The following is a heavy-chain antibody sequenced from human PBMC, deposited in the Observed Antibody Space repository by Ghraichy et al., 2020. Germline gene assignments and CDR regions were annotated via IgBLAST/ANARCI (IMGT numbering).Heavy chain of an antibody. CDR2: ITGSGGST. CDR3: AKSLKVGATYSVSDY. Sequence: GGSLRLSCAASGFTFSTYAMSWVRQAPGKGLEWVSVITGSGGSTYYADSVKGRFTISRDNSKNTLYLQVNSLRAEDTAVYYCAKSLKVGATYSVSDYWGQGTLVTVSS. J-gene: IGHJ4*02. CDR1: GFTFSTYA. V-gene: IGHV3-23*01. D-gene: IGHD1-26*01.